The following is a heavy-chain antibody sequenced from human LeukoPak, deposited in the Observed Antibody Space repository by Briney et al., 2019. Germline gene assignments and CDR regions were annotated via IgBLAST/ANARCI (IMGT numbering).Heavy chain of an antibody. Sequence: SSETLSLTCTVSGGSMSSYYWSWIRQSPTKGLEWIGYFHNSGSTNYNPSLKSRATISADTSRNQFFLKLSSVTAADTAVYCCARADYYDSSGYYYGMDVWGQGTTVTVSS. J-gene: IGHJ6*02. CDR3: ARADYYDSSGYYYGMDV. V-gene: IGHV4-59*08. D-gene: IGHD3-22*01. CDR2: FHNSGST. CDR1: GGSMSSYY.